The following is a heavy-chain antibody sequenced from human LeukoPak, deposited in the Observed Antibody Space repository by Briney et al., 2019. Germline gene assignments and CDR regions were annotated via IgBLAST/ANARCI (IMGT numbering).Heavy chain of an antibody. Sequence: SETLSLTCTVSGGSISSYYWGWIRQPPGKGLEWIGSIYHSGSTYYNPSLKSRVTISVDTSKNQFSLKLSSVTAADTAVYYCASSMGAYSAFDIWGQGTMVTVSS. J-gene: IGHJ3*02. D-gene: IGHD1-26*01. V-gene: IGHV4-38-2*02. CDR2: IYHSGST. CDR1: GGSISSYY. CDR3: ASSMGAYSAFDI.